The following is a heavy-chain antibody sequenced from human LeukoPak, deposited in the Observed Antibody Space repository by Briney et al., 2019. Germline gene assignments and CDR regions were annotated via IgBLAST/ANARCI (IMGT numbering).Heavy chain of an antibody. Sequence: PSETLSLTCTVSGFSISSGYYWGWIRQPPGKGLEWIGSIYHSGNTYYNPSLKSRVTISVDTSKNQFSLKLTSVTAADTAVYYCARDPYGDYVFDPWGQGTLVTVSS. CDR3: ARDPYGDYVFDP. J-gene: IGHJ5*02. CDR2: IYHSGNT. V-gene: IGHV4-38-2*02. CDR1: GFSISSGYY. D-gene: IGHD4-17*01.